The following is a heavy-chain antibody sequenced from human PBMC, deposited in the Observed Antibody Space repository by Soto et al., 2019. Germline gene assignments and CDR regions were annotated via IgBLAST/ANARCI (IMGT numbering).Heavy chain of an antibody. CDR3: AREVVVAATQSGWFDP. CDR2: IIPILGIA. D-gene: IGHD2-15*01. J-gene: IGHJ5*02. CDR1: GGTFSSYA. Sequence: SVKVSCEASGGTFSSYAISWVRQAPGQGLEWMGRIIPILGIANYAQKFQGRVTITADKSTSTAYMELSSLRSEDTAVYYCAREVVVAATQSGWFDPWGQGTLVTVSS. V-gene: IGHV1-69*04.